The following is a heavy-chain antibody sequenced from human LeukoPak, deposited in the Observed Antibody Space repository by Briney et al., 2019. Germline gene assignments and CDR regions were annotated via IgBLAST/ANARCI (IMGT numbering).Heavy chain of an antibody. D-gene: IGHD5-18*01. CDR2: ISYDGSNK. J-gene: IGHJ4*02. CDR1: GFTFSSYA. V-gene: IGHV3-30*04. CDR3: ARDRDTAMLYNFDY. Sequence: RGSLRLSCAASGFTFSSYAMHWVRQAPGKGLEWVAVISYDGSNKYYADSAKGRFTISRDNSKNTLYLQMNSLRAEDTAVYYCARDRDTAMLYNFDYWGQGTLVTVSS.